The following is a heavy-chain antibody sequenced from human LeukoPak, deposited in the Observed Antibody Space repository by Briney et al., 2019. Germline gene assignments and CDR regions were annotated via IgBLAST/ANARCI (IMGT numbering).Heavy chain of an antibody. CDR3: ARDLFIVGATLYFDY. V-gene: IGHV4-4*07. J-gene: IGHJ4*02. CDR2: IYTSGST. D-gene: IGHD1-26*01. Sequence: SETLSLTRTVSGGSISSYYWSWIRQPAGKGLEWIGRIYTSGSTNYNPSLKSRVTMSVDTSKNQFSLKLSSVTAADTAVYYCARDLFIVGATLYFDYWGQGTLVTVSS. CDR1: GGSISSYY.